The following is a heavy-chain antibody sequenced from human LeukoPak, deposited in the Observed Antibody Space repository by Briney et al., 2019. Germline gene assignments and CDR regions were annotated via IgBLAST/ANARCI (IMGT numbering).Heavy chain of an antibody. Sequence: SETLSLTCAVYGGSFSGYYWSWIRQPPGKGLEWIGEINHSGSTNYNPSLKSRVTISVDTSRSQFSLKLSSVTAADTAVYYCARGVSFFDYWGQGTLVTVSS. V-gene: IGHV4-34*01. CDR1: GGSFSGYY. CDR3: ARGVSFFDY. J-gene: IGHJ4*02. CDR2: INHSGST. D-gene: IGHD3-16*02.